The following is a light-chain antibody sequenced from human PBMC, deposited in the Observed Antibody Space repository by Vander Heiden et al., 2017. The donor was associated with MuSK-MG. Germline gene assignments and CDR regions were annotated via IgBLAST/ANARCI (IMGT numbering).Light chain of an antibody. Sequence: DIQMTQSPSSLSASVRDRVTITCRASQSITTYLNWYQQKPGKAPTLLIYAASSLQSGVPSRFSRSGFGTDFTLTMSRLQPEDFATYYCQESDTTTTTFGHASKAEI. CDR2: AAS. J-gene: IGKJ3*01. CDR1: QSITTY. V-gene: IGKV1-39*01. CDR3: QESDTTTTT.